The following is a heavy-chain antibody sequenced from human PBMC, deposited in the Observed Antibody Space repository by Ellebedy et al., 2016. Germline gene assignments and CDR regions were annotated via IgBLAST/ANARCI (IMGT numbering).Heavy chain of an antibody. V-gene: IGHV1-2*02. J-gene: IGHJ4*02. Sequence: ASVKVSCKASGYTFSDYYIHWVRQAPGQGLEWMGWLNPNSGGTKYAQKFHGRITVTRDTPTNTAYMELSSLKSEDTAVYYCARGHLSSTWSTPHFDYWGQGTLVNVSS. CDR1: GYTFSDYY. CDR3: ARGHLSSTWSTPHFDY. D-gene: IGHD2-2*01. CDR2: LNPNSGGT.